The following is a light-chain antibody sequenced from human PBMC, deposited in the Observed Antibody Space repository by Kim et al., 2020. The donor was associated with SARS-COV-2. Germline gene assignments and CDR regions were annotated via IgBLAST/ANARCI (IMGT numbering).Light chain of an antibody. CDR2: GAS. Sequence: GDRVTITCRASQDVNTRIAWYQQKPGRAPKLLIYGASTLLSGVPSRFSGSGSGTDFSLTITSLQPEDFATYFCQQSDSFPFAFGQGTRLEIK. CDR3: QQSDSFPFA. V-gene: IGKV1-12*01. J-gene: IGKJ5*01. CDR1: QDVNTR.